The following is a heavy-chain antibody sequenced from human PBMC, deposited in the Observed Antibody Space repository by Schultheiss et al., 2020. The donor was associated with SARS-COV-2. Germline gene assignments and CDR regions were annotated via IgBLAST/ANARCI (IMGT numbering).Heavy chain of an antibody. J-gene: IGHJ4*02. CDR2: ISYDGSNK. V-gene: IGHV3-30-3*01. D-gene: IGHD3-9*01. Sequence: GESLKISCAASGFTFSSYWMHWVRQAPGKGLEWVAVISYDGSNKYYADSVKGRFTISRDNSKNTLYLQMNSLRAEDTAVYYCARDLRYFDWLFPFDYWGQGTLVTVSS. CDR3: ARDLRYFDWLFPFDY. CDR1: GFTFSSYW.